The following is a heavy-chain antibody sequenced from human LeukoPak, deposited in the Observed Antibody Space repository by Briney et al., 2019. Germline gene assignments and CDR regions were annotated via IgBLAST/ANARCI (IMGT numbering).Heavy chain of an antibody. Sequence: SETLSLTCTVSGGSISSGSYYWSWIRQPAGKGLEWIGRIYTSGSTNYNPSLKSRVTISVDTSKNQFSLKLSSVTAADTAVYYCAREITVTTYNLWTSEGRFDPWGQGTQVTVSS. CDR2: IYTSGST. CDR3: AREITVTTYNLWTSEGRFDP. D-gene: IGHD4-17*01. V-gene: IGHV4-61*02. J-gene: IGHJ5*02. CDR1: GGSISSGSYY.